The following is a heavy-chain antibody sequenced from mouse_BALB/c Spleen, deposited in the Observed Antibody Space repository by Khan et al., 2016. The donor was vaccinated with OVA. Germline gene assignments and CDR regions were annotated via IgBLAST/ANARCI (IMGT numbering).Heavy chain of an antibody. D-gene: IGHD2-3*01. CDR2: IDPENGHP. V-gene: IGHV14-1*02. Sequence: VRLQQSGSELVRPGALVKLSCKASGFNIKDYYIHWVKQRPEQGLEWIGWIDPENGHPIYDPKFQGKAIITADTSSNTAYLQLSSLTSDDTAVYYCSRSIRRYFDCWDQGTTLTVSS. CDR1: GFNIKDYY. J-gene: IGHJ2*01. CDR3: SRSIRRYFDC.